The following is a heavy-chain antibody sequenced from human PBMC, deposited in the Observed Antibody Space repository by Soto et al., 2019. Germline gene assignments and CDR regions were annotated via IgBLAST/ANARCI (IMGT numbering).Heavy chain of an antibody. Sequence: SETLSLTCTVSGGSISSGGYYWSWIRQHPGKGLEWIGYIYYSGSTYYNPSLKSRVTISVDTSKNQFSLKLSSVTAADTAVYYCARDNYCGGDCATDPLDICGQGTMVTVSS. J-gene: IGHJ3*02. D-gene: IGHD2-21*01. CDR1: GGSISSGGYY. CDR2: IYYSGST. CDR3: ARDNYCGGDCATDPLDI. V-gene: IGHV4-31*03.